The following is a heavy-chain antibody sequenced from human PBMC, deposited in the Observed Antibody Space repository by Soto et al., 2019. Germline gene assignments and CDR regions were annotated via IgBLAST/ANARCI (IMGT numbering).Heavy chain of an antibody. CDR2: ISPYSGGT. CDR3: AREMWTRSGPQNFFDY. J-gene: IGHJ4*02. V-gene: IGHV1-18*01. Sequence: ASVKVSCKASGYSFTTYGFSWVRQVPGQGLEWMGWISPYSGGTTYAQNLQGRFTMAPDTSTRTVYMELRCLRSDDTAVYYCAREMWTRSGPQNFFDYWGQGALVTVSS. D-gene: IGHD6-25*01. CDR1: GYSFTTYG.